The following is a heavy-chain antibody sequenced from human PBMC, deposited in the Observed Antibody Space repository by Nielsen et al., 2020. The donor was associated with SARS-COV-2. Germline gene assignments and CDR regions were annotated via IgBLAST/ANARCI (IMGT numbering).Heavy chain of an antibody. J-gene: IGHJ5*02. CDR3: ARANGVAVAGTGWFDP. CDR2: FDPEDGET. D-gene: IGHD6-19*01. CDR1: GYTLTELS. V-gene: IGHV1-24*01. Sequence: ASVKVSCKVSGYTLTELSMHWVRQAPGKGLEWMGGFDPEDGETSYAQKFQGRVTMTRDTSTSTVYMELSSLRSEDTAVYYCARANGVAVAGTGWFDPWGQGTLVTVSS.